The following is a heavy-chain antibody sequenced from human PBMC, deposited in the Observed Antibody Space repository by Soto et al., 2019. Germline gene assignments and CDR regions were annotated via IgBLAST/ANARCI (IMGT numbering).Heavy chain of an antibody. Sequence: PVGSLRLSCAASVFTFSSYAMSWVRQAPVQVLERVSAISGSGGSTYYADSVKGRFTISRDNSKNTLYLQMNSLRAEDTAVYYCAKAYDILTGYYLAYYYYGMDVWGQGPRSPSP. J-gene: IGHJ6*02. CDR1: VFTFSSYA. D-gene: IGHD3-9*01. CDR2: ISGSGGST. CDR3: AKAYDILTGYYLAYYYYGMDV. V-gene: IGHV3-23*01.